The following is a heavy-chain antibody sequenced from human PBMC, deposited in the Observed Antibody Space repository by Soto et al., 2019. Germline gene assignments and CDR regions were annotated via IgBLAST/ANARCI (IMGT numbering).Heavy chain of an antibody. V-gene: IGHV3-74*01. CDR1: GFTFSSYW. CDR3: ARDPPPDILTGYYSVAFDI. CDR2: INSDGSST. D-gene: IGHD3-9*01. Sequence: GGSLRLSCAASGFTFSSYWMHWVLQAPWKGLVWVSRINSDGSSTSYADSVKGRFTISRDNAKNTLYLQMNSLRAEDTAVYYCARDPPPDILTGYYSVAFDIWGQGTMVTVSS. J-gene: IGHJ3*02.